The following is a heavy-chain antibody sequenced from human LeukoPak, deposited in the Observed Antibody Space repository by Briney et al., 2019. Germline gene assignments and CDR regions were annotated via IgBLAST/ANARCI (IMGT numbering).Heavy chain of an antibody. Sequence: ASVKVSCKASGGTFSSYAISWVRQAPGQGLEWMGGIIPIFGTANCAQKFQGRVTITADKSTSTAYMELSSLRSEDTAVYYCARNYGSGSYLVLSDYYYYYMDVWGKGTTVTVSS. J-gene: IGHJ6*03. D-gene: IGHD3-10*01. CDR1: GGTFSSYA. V-gene: IGHV1-69*06. CDR3: ARNYGSGSYLVLSDYYYYYMDV. CDR2: IIPIFGTA.